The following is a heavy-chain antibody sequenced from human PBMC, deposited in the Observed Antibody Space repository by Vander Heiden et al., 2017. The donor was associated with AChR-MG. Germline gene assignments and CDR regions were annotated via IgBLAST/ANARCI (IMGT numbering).Heavy chain of an antibody. CDR2: IRYDGSNK. CDR1: GFTFSSYG. D-gene: IGHD6-13*01. Sequence: QVQLVESGGGVVQPGGSLRLPCAAPGFTFSSYGMHWVRQAPGKGLEWVAFIRYDGSNKYYADSVKGRFTISRDNSKNTLYLQMNSLRAEDTAVYYCAKDRYSSILDYWGQGTLVTVSS. V-gene: IGHV3-30*02. CDR3: AKDRYSSILDY. J-gene: IGHJ4*02.